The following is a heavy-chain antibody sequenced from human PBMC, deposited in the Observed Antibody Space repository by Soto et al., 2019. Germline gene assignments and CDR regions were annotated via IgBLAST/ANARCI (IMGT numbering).Heavy chain of an antibody. CDR1: GFSFSNFP. CDR2: MSFDGITT. V-gene: IGHV3-30-3*01. CDR3: AREGPGAVRSSWHFDY. D-gene: IGHD6-13*01. J-gene: IGHJ4*02. Sequence: QVQLVDSGGGVVQPGGSLRLSCAASGFSFSNFPLHWFRQAPGKGLEWVAVMSFDGITTYSADYVKCRFTVSRDNSQNTLYLRVNRLRDEDTAVYFCAREGPGAVRSSWHFDYWGQGTMVPVSS.